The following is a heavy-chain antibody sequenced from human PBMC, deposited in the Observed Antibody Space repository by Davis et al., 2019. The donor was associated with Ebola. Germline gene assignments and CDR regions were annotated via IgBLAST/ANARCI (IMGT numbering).Heavy chain of an antibody. V-gene: IGHV3-73*01. J-gene: IGHJ4*02. Sequence: GESLKISCAASGLTFSGSAIHWVPPPPGQGLEWVGRVRDKPNDYATAYAASVTGRFTISRDDSKNTAYLQMTSLKTEDTAVYYCTRREEEAAAGDFDYWGQGTLVTVSS. D-gene: IGHD6-13*01. CDR1: GLTFSGSA. CDR3: TRREEEAAAGDFDY. CDR2: VRDKPNDYAT.